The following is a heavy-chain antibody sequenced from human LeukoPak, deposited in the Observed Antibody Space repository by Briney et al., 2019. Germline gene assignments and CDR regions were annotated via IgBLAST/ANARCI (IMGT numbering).Heavy chain of an antibody. J-gene: IGHJ4*02. Sequence: PGGSLRLSCAASVFTFSNYSMNWVRQAPGKGLEWVSSISTSSSYIYYADSVKGRFTISRDNAENSLYLQMNSLRAEDTAVYYCARDRDCSGGSCYSPDYWGQGTLVTVSS. CDR2: ISTSSSYI. V-gene: IGHV3-21*01. D-gene: IGHD2-15*01. CDR1: VFTFSNYS. CDR3: ARDRDCSGGSCYSPDY.